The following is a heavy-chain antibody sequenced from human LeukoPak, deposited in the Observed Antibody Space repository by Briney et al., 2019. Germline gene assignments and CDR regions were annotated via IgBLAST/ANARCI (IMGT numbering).Heavy chain of an antibody. D-gene: IGHD5-18*01. V-gene: IGHV4-59*01. CDR3: AREARPGYSYGTLDY. Sequence: PSATLSFTCTVSGGSISSYYWSWIRQPPGKGLEWIGYIYYSGSTNYNPSLKSRVTISVDTSKNQFSLKLSSVTAADTAVYYCAREARPGYSYGTLDYWGQGTLVTVSS. CDR1: GGSISSYY. CDR2: IYYSGST. J-gene: IGHJ4*02.